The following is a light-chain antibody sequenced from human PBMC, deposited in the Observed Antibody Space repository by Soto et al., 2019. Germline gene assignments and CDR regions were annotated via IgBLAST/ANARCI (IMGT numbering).Light chain of an antibody. Sequence: QSALTQPASVSGSPGQSSTISCTGTSSDVGGYNYVSWYQQHPGKAPKLRIYEVSNRPSGVANRFSGSKSVNTASLTISGLQAEDEADYYCSSYTSSSPLVFGTGTKLTVL. J-gene: IGLJ1*01. CDR2: EVS. CDR1: SSDVGGYNY. V-gene: IGLV2-14*01. CDR3: SSYTSSSPLV.